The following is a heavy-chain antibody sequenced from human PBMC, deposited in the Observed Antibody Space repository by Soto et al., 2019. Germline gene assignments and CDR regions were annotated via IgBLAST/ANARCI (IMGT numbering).Heavy chain of an antibody. CDR3: ARDYCSGGSCYSAYYGMDV. CDR2: ISYDGSNK. Sequence: PGGSLRLSCAASGFTFSSYGMHWVRQAPGKGLVWVAVISYDGSNKYYADSVKGRFTISRDNSKNTLYLQMNSLRAEDTAVYYCARDYCSGGSCYSAYYGMDVWGQGTTVTVSS. J-gene: IGHJ6*02. D-gene: IGHD2-15*01. V-gene: IGHV3-30*03. CDR1: GFTFSSYG.